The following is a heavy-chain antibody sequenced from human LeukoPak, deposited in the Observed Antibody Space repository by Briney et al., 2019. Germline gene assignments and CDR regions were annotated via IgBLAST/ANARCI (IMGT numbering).Heavy chain of an antibody. CDR3: ARDRHDYGDHTGAYWFFDL. CDR2: IGTAGDT. Sequence: GGSLRLSCAASGFTFRRYDMHWVRQAPGRGLEWVSAIGTAGDTYYPGSVKGRFTISRENAENSVYLQMNNLRAEDTAVYHCARDRHDYGDHTGAYWFFDLWGRGTLVTVSS. V-gene: IGHV3-13*01. J-gene: IGHJ2*01. D-gene: IGHD4-17*01. CDR1: GFTFRRYD.